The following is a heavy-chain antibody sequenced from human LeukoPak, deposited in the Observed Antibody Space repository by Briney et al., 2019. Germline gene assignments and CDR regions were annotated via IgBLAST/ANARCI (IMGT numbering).Heavy chain of an antibody. CDR1: GYSFTSNY. CDR2: IYPRDGST. CDR3: ARDQEAFDY. J-gene: IGHJ4*02. V-gene: IGHV1-46*01. Sequence: ASVSVSCTASGYSFTSNYIHWVRQAPGQGLEWMGMIYPRDGSTSYAQKFQGRVTVTRDTSTSTVHMELSDLRSEDTAVYYCARDQEAFDYWGQGTLVTVSS.